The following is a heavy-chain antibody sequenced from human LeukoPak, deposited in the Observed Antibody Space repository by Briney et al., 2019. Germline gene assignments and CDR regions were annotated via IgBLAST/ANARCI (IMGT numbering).Heavy chain of an antibody. J-gene: IGHJ4*02. Sequence: RGSPRLSCAASGFTFSDYAITWVRQAPGKGLEWVSAISGSGGTTYYADSAKGRFTISRDNSKNTMYLQMNSLRAEDTAIYFCAKRWQGNSRALEYWGQETLVTVSS. D-gene: IGHD4-23*01. CDR3: AKRWQGNSRALEY. CDR2: ISGSGGTT. CDR1: GFTFSDYA. V-gene: IGHV3-23*01.